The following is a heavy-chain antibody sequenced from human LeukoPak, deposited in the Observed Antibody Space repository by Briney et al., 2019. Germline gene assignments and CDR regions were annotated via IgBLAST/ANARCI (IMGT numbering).Heavy chain of an antibody. Sequence: GGSLRLSCAASGFTFSSYSMNWVRQAPGKGLEWVSSIGSSSSYIYYADSVKGRFTISRDNAKNSLYLQMNSLRAEDTAVYYCARDRVGATTMAFDYWGQGTLVTVSS. J-gene: IGHJ4*02. CDR1: GFTFSSYS. D-gene: IGHD1-26*01. V-gene: IGHV3-21*01. CDR2: IGSSSSYI. CDR3: ARDRVGATTMAFDY.